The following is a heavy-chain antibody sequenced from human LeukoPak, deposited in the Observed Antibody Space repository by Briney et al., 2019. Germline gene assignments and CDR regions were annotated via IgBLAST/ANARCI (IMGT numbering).Heavy chain of an antibody. CDR2: INESGGST. CDR1: GFTFKNYA. Sequence: PGGSLRPSCAASGFTFKNYAMTWVRQAPGKGLEWVSNINESGGSTYYADSVKGRFTVSRDNSKNTLYLQMNSLRAADTAVYYCAKDGSGYDFWTGYYAFDIWGQGTMVTVSS. CDR3: AKDGSGYDFWTGYYAFDI. J-gene: IGHJ3*02. D-gene: IGHD3-3*01. V-gene: IGHV3-23*01.